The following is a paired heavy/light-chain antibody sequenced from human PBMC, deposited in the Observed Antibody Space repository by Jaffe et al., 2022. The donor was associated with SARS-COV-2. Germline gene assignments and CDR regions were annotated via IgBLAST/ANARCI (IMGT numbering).Light chain of an antibody. Sequence: QSALTQPASVSGSPGQSITISCTGTSNDVGGYNYVSWYQHHPGKAPKLIIYDVSNRPSGVSNRFSGSKSRNTASLTISGLQAEDEADYYCCSYANSYTYVFGTGTKVAV. J-gene: IGLJ1*01. CDR2: DVS. V-gene: IGLV2-14*03. CDR1: SNDVGGYNY. CDR3: CSYANSYTYV.
Heavy chain of an antibody. CDR1: GFTFGDHG. Sequence: EVQLVESGGGLIQPGRSLRLSCTASGFTFGDHGVTWFRQAPGKGLEWVGFIRSKAYGGTTEYAASVKGRFTISRDDSRNIAYLQMNSVQAEDTGLYYCTRDMGGSSSWTGNCDAFDIWGQGTMVTVSS. J-gene: IGHJ3*02. CDR3: TRDMGGSSSWTGNCDAFDI. D-gene: IGHD6-13*01. CDR2: IRSKAYGGTT. V-gene: IGHV3-49*03.